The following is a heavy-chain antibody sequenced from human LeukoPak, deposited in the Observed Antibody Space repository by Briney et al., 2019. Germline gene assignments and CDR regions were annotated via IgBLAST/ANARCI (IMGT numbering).Heavy chain of an antibody. CDR2: ISGSGGST. V-gene: IGHV3-23*01. Sequence: GGSLRLSCAASGFTFSSYGMSWVRQAPGKGLEWVSAISGSGGSTYYADSVKGRFTISRDNSKNTLYLQMNSLRAEDTAVYYCAKGAGGSYGLYYFDYWGQGALVTVSS. CDR1: GFTFSSYG. J-gene: IGHJ4*02. D-gene: IGHD3-10*01. CDR3: AKGAGGSYGLYYFDY.